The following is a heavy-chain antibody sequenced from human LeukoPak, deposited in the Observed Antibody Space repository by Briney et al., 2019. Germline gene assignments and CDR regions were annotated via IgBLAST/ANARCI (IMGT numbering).Heavy chain of an antibody. CDR2: IYYGGST. J-gene: IGHJ4*02. Sequence: PSETLSLTCTVSGDSISSNYWSWIRQPPGKGLEWVGYIYYGGSTEYNPSLESRVTISIDTSKNQFSLKLNSVTAADTAVYHCVRHGAPRSAWDASYYFASWGQGTLVTVSS. CDR3: VRHGAPRSAWDASYYFAS. CDR1: GDSISSNY. V-gene: IGHV4-59*08. D-gene: IGHD6-19*01.